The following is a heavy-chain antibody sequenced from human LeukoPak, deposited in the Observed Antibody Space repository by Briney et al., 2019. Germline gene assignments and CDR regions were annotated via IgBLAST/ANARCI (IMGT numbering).Heavy chain of an antibody. J-gene: IGHJ4*02. CDR2: IIAYNGNT. V-gene: IGHV1-18*04. D-gene: IGHD6-6*01. CDR1: GYTFTSYG. CDR3: ARGWDSSFGNFIFDY. Sequence: AASGKVSCKASGYTFTSYGINWVRQAPGQGLEWMGWIIAYNGNTNYAQNLQGRVTMTTDTSTSTAYMELRSLRSDDPAVYYCARGWDSSFGNFIFDYWGQGTLVTVSS.